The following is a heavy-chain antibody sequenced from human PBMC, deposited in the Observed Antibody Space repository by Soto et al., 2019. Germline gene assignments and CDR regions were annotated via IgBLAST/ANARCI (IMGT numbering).Heavy chain of an antibody. CDR3: AKDTYYYDRSGYYTYDH. Sequence: PGGSLRLSCAASGFTFSSYGMHWVRQAPGKGLERVASVSYDGSNKHYADSVKGRFTISRDNSRNTLDLQMNSLRAEDTAVYYCAKDTYYYDRSGYYTYDHWGQGTQVTVSS. D-gene: IGHD3-22*01. J-gene: IGHJ4*02. V-gene: IGHV3-30*18. CDR1: GFTFSSYG. CDR2: VSYDGSNK.